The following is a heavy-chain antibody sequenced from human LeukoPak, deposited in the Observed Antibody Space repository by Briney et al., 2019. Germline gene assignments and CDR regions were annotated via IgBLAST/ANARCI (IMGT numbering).Heavy chain of an antibody. J-gene: IGHJ6*02. CDR1: GFTFSSYS. CDR2: ISSSSSYT. Sequence: GGSLRLSCAASGFTFSSYSMNWVRQAPGKGLEWVSFISSSSSYTDYADSVKGRFTISRDSAKNSLYLQMNSLRAADTAVYYCARGGQPEYYYYAMDVWGQGTTVTVSS. D-gene: IGHD1-14*01. V-gene: IGHV3-21*01. CDR3: ARGGQPEYYYYAMDV.